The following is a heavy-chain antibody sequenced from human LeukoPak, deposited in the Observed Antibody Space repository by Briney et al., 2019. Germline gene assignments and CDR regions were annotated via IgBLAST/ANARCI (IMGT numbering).Heavy chain of an antibody. D-gene: IGHD1-26*01. V-gene: IGHV3-23*01. Sequence: GGSLRLSCEASGFTFGSFAMNWVRQAPGRGLDWLAGIFGSGGSPHYADSVKGRFTISRDNSKNTVYLQINSLRAEDTAVYYCAKDSGSFPAPEDWGQGTLVTVSS. CDR3: AKDSGSFPAPED. CDR1: GFTFGSFA. J-gene: IGHJ4*02. CDR2: IFGSGGSP.